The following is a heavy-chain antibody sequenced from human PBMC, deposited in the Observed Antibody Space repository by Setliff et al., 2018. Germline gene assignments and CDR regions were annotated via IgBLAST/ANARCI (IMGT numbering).Heavy chain of an antibody. J-gene: IGHJ5*01. CDR2: ISGYSGNT. V-gene: IGHV1-18*01. D-gene: IGHD2-8*01. CDR1: GYALTDSV. Sequence: ASVKVSCKTSGYALTDSVVSWVRQAPGQGLEWVGWISGYSGNTYYAQRLQGRVTLTTXXXTNTAXXXXXXXXXXXXXVXYCXXXXRFCTRTACQTVAGDESWGQGTLVTVSS. CDR3: XXXXRFCTRTACQTVAGDES.